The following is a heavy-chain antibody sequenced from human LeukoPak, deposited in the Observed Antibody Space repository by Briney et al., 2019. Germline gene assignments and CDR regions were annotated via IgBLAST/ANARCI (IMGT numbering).Heavy chain of an antibody. J-gene: IGHJ4*02. CDR1: GFTFSSYS. D-gene: IGHD6-19*01. Sequence: PGGSLRLSCAASGFTFSSYSMNWVRQAPGKGLEWVSSISSSSSYIYYAVSVKGRFTISRDNAKNSLYLQMNSLRAEDTAVYYCASSGWGPDYWGQGTLVTVSS. V-gene: IGHV3-21*01. CDR2: ISSSSSYI. CDR3: ASSGWGPDY.